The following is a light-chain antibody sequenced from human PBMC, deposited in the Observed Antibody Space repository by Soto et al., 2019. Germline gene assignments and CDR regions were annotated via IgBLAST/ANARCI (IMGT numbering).Light chain of an antibody. CDR3: AAWDARLNGFV. Sequence: QSVLTQPPSASGAPGQRVTISCSGSSSNIGSNTVNWYQQLPGTAPKLLIYTNNQRPSGVRDRFSGSRSGTSASLAISGLQSADEPDYYCAAWDARLNGFVFGTGTKVTV. J-gene: IGLJ1*01. CDR1: SSNIGSNT. CDR2: TNN. V-gene: IGLV1-44*01.